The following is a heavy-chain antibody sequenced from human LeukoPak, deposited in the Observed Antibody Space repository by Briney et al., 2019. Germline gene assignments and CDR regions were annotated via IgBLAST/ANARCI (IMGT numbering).Heavy chain of an antibody. CDR2: ISGRGGRT. J-gene: IGHJ4*02. Sequence: PGGSLRLSCAASGFTFSSYAMTWVRQAPGKGLEWVSAISGRGGRTYYADSVKGRITISRDNSKNTLYLQMNSLRAEDTAVYYCANHACGGDCYYSLDYWGQGTLVTVSS. CDR1: GFTFSSYA. D-gene: IGHD2-21*02. V-gene: IGHV3-23*01. CDR3: ANHACGGDCYYSLDY.